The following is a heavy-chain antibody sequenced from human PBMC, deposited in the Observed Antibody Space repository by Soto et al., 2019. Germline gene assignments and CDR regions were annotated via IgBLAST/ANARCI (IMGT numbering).Heavy chain of an antibody. CDR3: ARVPPGMYYYDSSGYYSRRYFDY. CDR2: ISAYNGNT. D-gene: IGHD3-22*01. J-gene: IGHJ4*02. Sequence: ASVKVSCKASGYTFTSYGISWVRQAPGQGLEWMGWISAYNGNTNYAQKLQGRVTMTTDTSTSTAYMELRSLRSDDTAVYYCARVPPGMYYYDSSGYYSRRYFDYWGQGTLVTVSS. V-gene: IGHV1-18*01. CDR1: GYTFTSYG.